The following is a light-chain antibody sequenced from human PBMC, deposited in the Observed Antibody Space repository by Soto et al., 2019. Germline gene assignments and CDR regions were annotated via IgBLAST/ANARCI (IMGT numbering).Light chain of an antibody. V-gene: IGLV1-40*01. Sequence: QSVLTQPPSVSGAPGQWVTISCTGSSSNIGSAYYTHWYQQLPGTSRNVLIYGNSNRPSGVPDRFSCSKSGTSASLAITGLQADDEDEYYCQSYDSSLCGHYVSGNRTKVTGL. CDR1: SSNIGSAYY. CDR2: GNS. J-gene: IGLJ1*01. CDR3: QSYDSSLCGHYV.